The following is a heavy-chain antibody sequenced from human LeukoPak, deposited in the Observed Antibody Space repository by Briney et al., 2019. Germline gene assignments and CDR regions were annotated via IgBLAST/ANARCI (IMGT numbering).Heavy chain of an antibody. CDR1: GGSISSGGYY. Sequence: SETLSLTCTVSGGSISSGGYYWSWIRQHPGKGLEWIGYIYYSGSTYYNPSLKSRVTISVDTTKNQFSLKLSSVTAADRAVYYCARSRKAYGGKGKGSGYYFDYWGQGTLVTVSS. CDR3: ARSRKAYGGKGKGSGYYFDY. D-gene: IGHD3-16*01. CDR2: IYYSGST. V-gene: IGHV4-31*03. J-gene: IGHJ4*02.